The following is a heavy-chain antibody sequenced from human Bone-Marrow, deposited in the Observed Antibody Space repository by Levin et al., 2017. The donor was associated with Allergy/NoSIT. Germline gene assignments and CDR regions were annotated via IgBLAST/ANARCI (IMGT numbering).Heavy chain of an antibody. Sequence: GESLKTSCAASGYTFSSYGMHWVRPAPGKGMEWVAVLSYDGSNRYYADSVKGRFTISRDNSKNTLYLQMNSLRAEDTALYYCAKDPTYYASGSQYCSRILGAREWGYWGQGTLVTVSS. J-gene: IGHJ4*02. D-gene: IGHD3-10*01. CDR2: LSYDGSNR. V-gene: IGHV3-30*18. CDR3: AKDPTYYASGSQYCSRILGAREWGY. CDR1: GYTFSSYG.